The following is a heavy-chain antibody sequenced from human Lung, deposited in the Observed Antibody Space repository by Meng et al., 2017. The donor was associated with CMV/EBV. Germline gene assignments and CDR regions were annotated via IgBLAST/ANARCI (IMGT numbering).Heavy chain of an antibody. CDR2: ISGSSTVT. Sequence: GEXXKISCAASGFTFSSYSMSWIRQAPGKGLQWVSSISGSSTVTYYADSVKGRFTISRDNSNNTLHLQMNSPRADDTAVYYCVKGWQQLGDSWGQGTLVTVSS. CDR3: VKGWQQLGDS. D-gene: IGHD4-23*01. V-gene: IGHV3-23*01. CDR1: GFTFSSYS. J-gene: IGHJ4*02.